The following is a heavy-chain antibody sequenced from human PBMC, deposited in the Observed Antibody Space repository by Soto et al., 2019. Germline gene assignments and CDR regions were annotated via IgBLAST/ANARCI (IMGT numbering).Heavy chain of an antibody. CDR3: AREKWRQFYFYYGRDV. CDR2: IKQNGTEK. J-gene: IGHJ6*02. CDR1: GFSFSSYW. V-gene: IGHV3-7*01. D-gene: IGHD2-8*01. Sequence: EVQLVESGGGLVQPGGSLRLSCLTSGFSFSSYWMSWVRQAPGKGLEWVANIKQNGTEKFYVDSVKGRFTISRDNAKNSLYLEMNSLRAEDTAVYYCAREKWRQFYFYYGRDVWGQGTTVTVSS.